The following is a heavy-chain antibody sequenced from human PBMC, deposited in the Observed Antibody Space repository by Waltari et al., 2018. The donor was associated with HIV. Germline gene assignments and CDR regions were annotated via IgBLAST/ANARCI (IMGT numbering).Heavy chain of an antibody. J-gene: IGHJ6*02. Sequence: VDLLESGGRLVQPGGSLRLSCGGSGFSFPTCPMSWVRQAPGKVLEWVAGISDRGSTTFYADSVKGRFTISRDNSKNTIYLQMDSLRADDTAVYFCAKPRMEYAIRDYFFGLDVWGQGTTVTVSS. D-gene: IGHD2-8*01. CDR2: ISDRGSTT. CDR1: GFSFPTCP. CDR3: AKPRMEYAIRDYFFGLDV. V-gene: IGHV3-23*01.